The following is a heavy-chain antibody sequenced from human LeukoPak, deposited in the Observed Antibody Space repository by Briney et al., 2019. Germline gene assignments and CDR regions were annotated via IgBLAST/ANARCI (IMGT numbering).Heavy chain of an antibody. CDR2: IYSGGST. CDR1: GFTVSSNY. J-gene: IGHJ4*02. CDR3: ARAGLYCSGGSCYHFDY. D-gene: IGHD2-15*01. V-gene: IGHV3-53*01. Sequence: QSGGSLRLSCAAPGFTVSSNYMSWVRQAPGKGLEWVSVIYSGGSTYYADSVKGRFTISRDNSKNTLYLQMNSLRAEDTAVYYCARAGLYCSGGSCYHFDYWGQGTLVTVSS.